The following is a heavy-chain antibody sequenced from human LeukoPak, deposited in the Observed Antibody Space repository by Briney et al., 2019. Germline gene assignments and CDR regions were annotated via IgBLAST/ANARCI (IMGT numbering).Heavy chain of an antibody. J-gene: IGHJ4*02. CDR2: INPNSGGT. D-gene: IGHD6-25*01. CDR1: GYTFIGYY. CDR3: ARPGYTSGWIRGDFGH. Sequence: ASVKVSCKASGYTFIGYYIHWVRQAPGQGLEWMGWINPNSGGTSYARRFQGRVTMTRDTSISTAYMELSSLRSDDTAVYYCARPGYTSGWIRGDFGHWGLGTLVTVSS. V-gene: IGHV1-2*02.